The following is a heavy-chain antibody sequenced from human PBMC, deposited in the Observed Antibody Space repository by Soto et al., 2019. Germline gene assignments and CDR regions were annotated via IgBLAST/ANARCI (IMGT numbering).Heavy chain of an antibody. J-gene: IGHJ6*02. D-gene: IGHD6-13*01. CDR3: ARDHRIAAAGTSYYYYYGMDV. Sequence: SVKVSCKASGGTFSNYALSWVRQAPGQGLEWMGDIIPIFGTTNNAQKFQGRVTITADEATSTVYMELRSLSSDDTAVYYCARDHRIAAAGTSYYYYYGMDVWGQGTTVTVSS. CDR2: IIPIFGTT. CDR1: GGTFSNYA. V-gene: IGHV1-69*13.